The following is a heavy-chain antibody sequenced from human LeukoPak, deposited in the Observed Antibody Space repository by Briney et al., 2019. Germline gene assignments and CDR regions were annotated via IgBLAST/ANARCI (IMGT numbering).Heavy chain of an antibody. CDR1: GGSISSYY. D-gene: IGHD3-16*02. CDR2: IYTSGST. V-gene: IGHV4-4*07. Sequence: PSETLSLTCTVSGGSISSYYWSWIRQPAGKGLEWIGRIYTSGSTNYNPSLKSRVTMSVDTSKNQFSLKLSSVTAADTAAYYCARGSVWGSYPNWFDPWGQGTLVTVSS. CDR3: ARGSVWGSYPNWFDP. J-gene: IGHJ5*02.